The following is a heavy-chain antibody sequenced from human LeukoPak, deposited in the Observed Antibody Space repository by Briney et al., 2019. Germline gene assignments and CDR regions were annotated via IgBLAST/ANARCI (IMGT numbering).Heavy chain of an antibody. D-gene: IGHD2-2*01. CDR3: ARDIFTVPARNAFDI. J-gene: IGHJ3*02. CDR1: RYTFTGYY. V-gene: IGHV1-2*02. Sequence: ASVKVSCKASRYTFTGYYMHWVRQAPGQGLEWMGWINPNSSGTSYAQKFQGRVTMTTDTSINTAYMELSSLISDDTAVYYCARDIFTVPARNAFDIWGQGTMVTVSS. CDR2: INPNSSGT.